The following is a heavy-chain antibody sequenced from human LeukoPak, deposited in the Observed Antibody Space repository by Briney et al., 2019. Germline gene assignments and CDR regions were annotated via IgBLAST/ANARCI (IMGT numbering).Heavy chain of an antibody. D-gene: IGHD7-27*01. CDR2: IKDDGSEK. CDR3: AKDFKRDGNWEVDY. J-gene: IGHJ4*02. V-gene: IGHV3-7*03. Sequence: PGGSLRLSCAASGFTFSVHWMSWVRQSRGTGLEWVANIKDDGSEKYYVDSVRGRFTISRDNSKNTLYLQMNNVRAEDTAIYYCAKDFKRDGNWEVDYWGQGTLVTVSS. CDR1: GFTFSVHW.